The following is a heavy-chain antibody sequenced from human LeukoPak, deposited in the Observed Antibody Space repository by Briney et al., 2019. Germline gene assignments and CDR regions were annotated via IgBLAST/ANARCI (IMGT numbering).Heavy chain of an antibody. CDR3: AKTSSSWYTDYYYYYYMDV. J-gene: IGHJ6*03. Sequence: ASVKVSCKASGYTFTGYYMHWVRQAPGQGLEWMGWINPNSGGTNYAQKFQGRVTMTRDTSISTAYMELSRLRSDDTAVYYCAKTSSSWYTDYYYYYYMDVWGKGTTVTAPS. CDR2: INPNSGGT. D-gene: IGHD6-13*01. V-gene: IGHV1-2*02. CDR1: GYTFTGYY.